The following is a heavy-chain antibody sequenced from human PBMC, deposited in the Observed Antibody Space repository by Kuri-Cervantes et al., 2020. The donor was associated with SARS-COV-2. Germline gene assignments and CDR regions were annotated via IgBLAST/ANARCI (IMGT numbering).Heavy chain of an antibody. V-gene: IGHV3-33*01. CDR3: ARHQLAIPAADPYNYFDP. D-gene: IGHD2-2*01. J-gene: IGHJ5*02. CDR1: GFTFSSYG. Sequence: LSLTCAASGFTFSSYGMHWVRQAPGKGLEWVAVIWYDGSNKYYADSVKGRFTISRDNSKNTLYLQMNSLRAEDTAVYYCARHQLAIPAADPYNYFDPWGQGSLVTVSS. CDR2: IWYDGSNK.